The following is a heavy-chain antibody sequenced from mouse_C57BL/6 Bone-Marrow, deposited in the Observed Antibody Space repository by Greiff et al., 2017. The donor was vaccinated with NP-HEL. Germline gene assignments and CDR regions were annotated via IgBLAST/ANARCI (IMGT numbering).Heavy chain of an antibody. J-gene: IGHJ4*01. CDR3: AYYYGSRDYAMDY. CDR2: IHPNSGST. D-gene: IGHD1-1*01. V-gene: IGHV1-64*01. Sequence: QVQLQQPGAELVKPGASVKLSCKASGYSFTSYWMHWVKQRPGKGLEWIGVIHPNSGSTNYNEKFKSKATLTVDKSSSTAYMQLSSLPSEDSAVYYCAYYYGSRDYAMDYWGQGTSVTVSS. CDR1: GYSFTSYW.